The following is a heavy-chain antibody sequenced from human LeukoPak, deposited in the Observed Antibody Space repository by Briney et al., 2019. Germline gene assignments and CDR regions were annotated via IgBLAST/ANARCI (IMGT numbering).Heavy chain of an antibody. J-gene: IGHJ2*01. CDR1: GGSISSHS. CDR3: ARQVPDTTSYYAFGSKSHEIWYFDL. CDR2: IFNSGST. D-gene: IGHD2-2*01. Sequence: SETLSLTCTVSGGSISSHSWSWIRQPPGKGLEWIGYIFNSGSTNYSPSLKSRVTISEDTSKNQFSLKLSSVTAADTAVYYCARQVPDTTSYYAFGSKSHEIWYFDLWGRGTLVTVSS. V-gene: IGHV4-59*08.